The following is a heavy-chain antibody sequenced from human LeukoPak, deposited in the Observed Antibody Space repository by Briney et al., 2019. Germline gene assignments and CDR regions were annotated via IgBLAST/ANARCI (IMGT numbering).Heavy chain of an antibody. D-gene: IGHD2-8*01. J-gene: IGHJ4*02. Sequence: VASVKVSCKASGYTFTSYAMHWVRQAPGQRLEWMGWINAGNGNTKYSQEFQGRVTITRDTSASTAYMELSSLRSEDMAVYYCARDPPICDTRPCYYFDYWGQGTLVTVSS. CDR1: GYTFTSYA. CDR3: ARDPPICDTRPCYYFDY. V-gene: IGHV1-3*03. CDR2: INAGNGNT.